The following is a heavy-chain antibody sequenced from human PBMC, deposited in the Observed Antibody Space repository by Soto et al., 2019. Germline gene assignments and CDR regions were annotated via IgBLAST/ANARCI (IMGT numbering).Heavy chain of an antibody. J-gene: IGHJ4*02. CDR2: ISNSGGST. V-gene: IGHV3-23*01. D-gene: IGHD5-18*01. CDR1: GFTFSTYA. Sequence: GGSLRLSCAASGFTFSTYAMSWVRQAPGKGLEWVSAISNSGGSTYYADSVRGRFTISRDNSKNTLYLQMNSLRAEDTAVYYCAKDTPMVGYYFEYWGQGTLVTVSS. CDR3: AKDTPMVGYYFEY.